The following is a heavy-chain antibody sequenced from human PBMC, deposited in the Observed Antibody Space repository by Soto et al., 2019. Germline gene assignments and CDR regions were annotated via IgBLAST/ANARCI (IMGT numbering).Heavy chain of an antibody. CDR2: IYYSGGT. CDR3: AKGMVARFDY. V-gene: IGHV4-59*01. Sequence: SETLSLTCTVSGGFIWGWIRQSPGKGLEWIGYIYYSGGTNYNPSLKSRVTISVDTSKNQFSLKLSSVTAADTAVYYCAKGMVARFDYWGQGTLVTVSS. J-gene: IGHJ4*02. D-gene: IGHD5-12*01. CDR1: GGFI.